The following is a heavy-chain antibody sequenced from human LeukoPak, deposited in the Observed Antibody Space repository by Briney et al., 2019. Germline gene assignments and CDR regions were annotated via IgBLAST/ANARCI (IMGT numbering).Heavy chain of an antibody. CDR3: AKAGRDGDYPGY. Sequence: GGSLRLSCAASGFTFSSYGMHWVRQAPGKGLEWVAVTSCDGSNKYYADSVKGRFTISRDNSKNTLYLQMNSLRAEDTAVYYCAKAGRDGDYPGYWGQGTLVTVSS. CDR1: GFTFSSYG. V-gene: IGHV3-30*18. CDR2: TSCDGSNK. D-gene: IGHD4-17*01. J-gene: IGHJ4*02.